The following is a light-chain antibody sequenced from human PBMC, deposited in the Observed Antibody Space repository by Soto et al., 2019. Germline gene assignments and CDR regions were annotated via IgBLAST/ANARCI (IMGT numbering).Light chain of an antibody. Sequence: QSALTQTPSASGTPGQRVTISCSGSSSNIGSNYVYWYQQIPGTAPKLLIYSNYQRPSGVPDRFSGSKSGTSASLAISGLRSEDEADYYCAAWDDSLSGPVFGGGTKLTVL. CDR2: SNY. CDR1: SSNIGSNY. CDR3: AAWDDSLSGPV. V-gene: IGLV1-47*02. J-gene: IGLJ3*02.